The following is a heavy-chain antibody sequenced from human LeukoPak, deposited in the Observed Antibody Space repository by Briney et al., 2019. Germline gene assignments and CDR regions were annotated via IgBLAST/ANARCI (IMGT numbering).Heavy chain of an antibody. CDR2: IYTSGST. J-gene: IGHJ3*02. D-gene: IGHD4/OR15-4a*01. Sequence: SQTLSLTCTVSGGSISSGSYYWSWIRQPAGKGLEWIGRIYTSGSTNYNPSLKSRVTISVDTSKNQFSLKLSSVTAADTAVYYCAREGADAFDIWGQGTMVTVSS. CDR1: GGSISSGSYY. V-gene: IGHV4-61*02. CDR3: AREGADAFDI.